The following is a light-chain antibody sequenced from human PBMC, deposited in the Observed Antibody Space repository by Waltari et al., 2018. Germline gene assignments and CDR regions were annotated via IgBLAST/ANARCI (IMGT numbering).Light chain of an antibody. CDR1: QSASRTV. Sequence: SCRASQSASRTVAWYQQKTGQAPRLLIYDASTRATGIPGRFSGGGSGTDFSLTISRLEPEDFAVYYCQHYVRLPATFGQGTKVEIK. CDR3: QHYVRLPAT. J-gene: IGKJ1*01. V-gene: IGKV3-20*01. CDR2: DAS.